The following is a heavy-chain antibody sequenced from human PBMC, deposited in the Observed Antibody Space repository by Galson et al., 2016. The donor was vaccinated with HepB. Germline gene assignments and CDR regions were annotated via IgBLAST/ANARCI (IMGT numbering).Heavy chain of an antibody. CDR1: GYTFTSYD. CDR2: MNPNSGNT. CDR3: ARRITLNRGVLAVNWFDP. J-gene: IGHJ5*02. D-gene: IGHD3-10*01. Sequence: SVKVSCKASGYTFTSYDINWVRQATGQGLEWMGWMNPNSGNTGYAQKFQGRVTMTSNTSISTAYMELSSLRSEDTAVYYCARRITLNRGVLAVNWFDPWGQGTLVTVSS. V-gene: IGHV1-8*01.